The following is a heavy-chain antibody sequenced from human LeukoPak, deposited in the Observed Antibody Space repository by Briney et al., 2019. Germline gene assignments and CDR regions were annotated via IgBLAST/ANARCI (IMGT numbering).Heavy chain of an antibody. V-gene: IGHV3-21*01. CDR3: ARDPPLAAVDAFDI. CDR1: GFTFSSYS. Sequence: GGSLRLSCAASGFTFSSYSMNWVRQAPGKGLEWVSSISSSSSYIYYADSVKGRFTISRDNAKNSLYLQMNSLRAEDTAVYYFARDPPLAAVDAFDIWGQGTMVTVSS. J-gene: IGHJ3*02. D-gene: IGHD6-13*01. CDR2: ISSSSSYI.